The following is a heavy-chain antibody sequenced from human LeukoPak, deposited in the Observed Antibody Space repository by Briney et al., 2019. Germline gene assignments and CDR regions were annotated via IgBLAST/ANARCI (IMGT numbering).Heavy chain of an antibody. V-gene: IGHV5-51*07. CDR1: GYSFSSYW. D-gene: IGHD1-26*01. CDR2: FYPGDSDT. Sequence: GESLKISCKASGYSFSSYWIAWVHQTPGKGLELMGIFYPGDSDTKYSPSVEGQVTFSADASISTAYLQWSSLKASDSAMFFCARLHSHGRSGRLLMDVWGQGTTVTVSS. J-gene: IGHJ6*02. CDR3: ARLHSHGRSGRLLMDV.